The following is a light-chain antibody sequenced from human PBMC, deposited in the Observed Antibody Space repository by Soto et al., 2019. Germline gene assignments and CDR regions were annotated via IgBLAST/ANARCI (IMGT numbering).Light chain of an antibody. CDR2: GAS. J-gene: IGKJ4*01. CDR1: QSVNSN. Sequence: EKVMTQSPAALSVSPGERATLSCRASQSVNSNLAWYQRKPGQAPRLLLYGASTRATGIPARFSGSASGTEFTLTISCLQSEDSAVYYCQQYNDWPLTFGGGTKVEIK. V-gene: IGKV3-15*01. CDR3: QQYNDWPLT.